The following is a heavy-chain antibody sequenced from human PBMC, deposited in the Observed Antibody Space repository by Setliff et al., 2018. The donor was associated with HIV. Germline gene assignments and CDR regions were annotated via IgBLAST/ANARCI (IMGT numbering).Heavy chain of an antibody. CDR3: TRAPPTTVVNFFDS. Sequence: PGGSLRLSCAASGFTFNHHWMHWVRQAPGKGLVWVSRINSDGSDRTYADSVKGRFIISRDNAKDTLYLHMHSLRAEDTAMYYCTRAPPTTVVNFFDSWGQGTLVTVSS. CDR2: INSDGSDR. D-gene: IGHD4-17*01. CDR1: GFTFNHHW. V-gene: IGHV3-74*01. J-gene: IGHJ4*02.